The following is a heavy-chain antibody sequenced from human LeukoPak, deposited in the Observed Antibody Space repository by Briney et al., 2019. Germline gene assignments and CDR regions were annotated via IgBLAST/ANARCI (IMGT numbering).Heavy chain of an antibody. CDR3: AAFAYCGGDCYPSFDY. V-gene: IGHV3-9*01. J-gene: IGHJ4*02. Sequence: GGSLRLSCAASGFTFDDYAMHWVRQAPGKGLEWVPGISWNSGSIGYADSVKGRFTISRDNAKNSLYLQMNSLRAEDTALYYCAAFAYCGGDCYPSFDYWGQGTLVTVSS. CDR2: ISWNSGSI. D-gene: IGHD2-21*02. CDR1: GFTFDDYA.